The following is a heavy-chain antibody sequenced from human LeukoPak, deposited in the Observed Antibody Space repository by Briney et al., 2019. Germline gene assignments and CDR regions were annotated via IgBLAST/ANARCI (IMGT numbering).Heavy chain of an antibody. Sequence: GGSLRLSCAASGFTFINAWMAWVRQAPGKGLEWVGRIKAKAHGGTIEYAAPVKGRFTISRDNSKNTLYLQMNSLTDEDTAVYYCAKVRWDNSGWYYLDNWGQGTLVTVSS. V-gene: IGHV3-15*01. J-gene: IGHJ4*02. CDR1: GFTFINAW. CDR2: IKAKAHGGTI. CDR3: AKVRWDNSGWYYLDN. D-gene: IGHD6-19*01.